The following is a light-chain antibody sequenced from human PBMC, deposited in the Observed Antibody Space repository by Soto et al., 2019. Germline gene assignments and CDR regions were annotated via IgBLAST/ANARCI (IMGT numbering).Light chain of an antibody. Sequence: QAVVTQPPSTTGTPGQRVTISCSGRTSNIGYNFVYWYQHLPGTAPKLLIYMNDERPSGVPDLFSGSKSGTSASLAISGLRSADEADYYCAAWDGSLSAWVFGGGTKLTV. CDR3: AAWDGSLSAWV. J-gene: IGLJ3*02. CDR2: MND. CDR1: TSNIGYNF. V-gene: IGLV1-47*01.